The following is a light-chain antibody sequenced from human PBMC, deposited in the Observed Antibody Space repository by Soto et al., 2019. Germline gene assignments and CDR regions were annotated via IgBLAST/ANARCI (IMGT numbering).Light chain of an antibody. J-gene: IGKJ2*01. V-gene: IGKV3-11*01. CDR3: QQRSNWPRT. Sequence: EIVLTQSPATLSLSPGERATLSCRASQSVSSYVAWYQQKPGQAPRLLIHGTSIRATGIPARFSGSGSGTDFTLTISSLEPEDFAIYYCQQRSNWPRTFGQGTKLEMK. CDR2: GTS. CDR1: QSVSSY.